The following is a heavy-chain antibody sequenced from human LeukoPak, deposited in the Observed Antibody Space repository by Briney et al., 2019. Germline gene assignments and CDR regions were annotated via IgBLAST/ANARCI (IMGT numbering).Heavy chain of an antibody. CDR2: ISGGSTST. D-gene: IGHD3-3*02. V-gene: IGHV3-21*01. CDR3: ARNTPSLSTNGMDV. J-gene: IGHJ6*02. Sequence: PGGSLRLSCAVSGFTFSRYSTNWVRQAPGKGLEWVSVISGGSTSTFYADSVKGRFTISRDNAKNSLYLQMDSLRAEDTAVYYCARNTPSLSTNGMDVWGQGTTVTVSS. CDR1: GFTFSRYS.